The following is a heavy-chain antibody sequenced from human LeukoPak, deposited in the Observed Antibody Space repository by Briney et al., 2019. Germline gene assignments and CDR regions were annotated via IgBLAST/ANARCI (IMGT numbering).Heavy chain of an antibody. J-gene: IGHJ4*02. D-gene: IGHD2-21*02. Sequence: PSETLSLTCAVSGGSISSSNWWTWVRQPPGKGLEWIGEIYHSGSTNYNPSLKSRVTISVDKPKNQFSLKLSSVTAADTAVYYCARTGDWSYFDYWGRGTLVTVSS. V-gene: IGHV4-4*02. CDR2: IYHSGST. CDR3: ARTGDWSYFDY. CDR1: GGSISSSNW.